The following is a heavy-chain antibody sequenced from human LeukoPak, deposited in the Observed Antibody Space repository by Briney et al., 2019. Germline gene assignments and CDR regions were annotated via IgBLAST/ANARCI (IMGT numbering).Heavy chain of an antibody. CDR2: IYYSGST. CDR1: GGSISSGGYY. V-gene: IGHV4-30-4*08. J-gene: IGHJ6*02. Sequence: PSQTLSLTCTVSGGSISSGGYYWSWIRQPPGKGLEWIGYIYYSGSTYYNPSLKSRVTISVDTSKNQFSLKLSSVTAADTAVYYCARDPWMVAAAGTDYYGMDVWGQGTTVTVSS. D-gene: IGHD6-13*01. CDR3: ARDPWMVAAAGTDYYGMDV.